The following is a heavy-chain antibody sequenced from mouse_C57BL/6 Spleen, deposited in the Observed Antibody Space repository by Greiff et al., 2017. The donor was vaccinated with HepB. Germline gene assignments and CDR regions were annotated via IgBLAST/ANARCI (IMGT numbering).Heavy chain of an antibody. D-gene: IGHD4-1*01. Sequence: VQLQQPGAELVRPGTSVKLSCKASGYTFTSYWMHWVKQRPGQGLEWIGVIDPSDSYTNYNQKFKGKATLTVDTSSSTAYMQLSSLTSEDSAVYYCASLTGTGAYWGQGTLVTVSA. J-gene: IGHJ3*01. CDR3: ASLTGTGAY. CDR2: IDPSDSYT. CDR1: GYTFTSYW. V-gene: IGHV1-59*01.